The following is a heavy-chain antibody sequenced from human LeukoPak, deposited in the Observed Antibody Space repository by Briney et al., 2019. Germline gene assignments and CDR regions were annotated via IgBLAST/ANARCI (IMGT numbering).Heavy chain of an antibody. V-gene: IGHV3-13*01. CDR3: AKAVVPVISQHYFDY. CDR1: GFTLNNYD. Sequence: GGSLRLSCAASGFTLNNYDMHWVRHTTGKGPEWVSGIGTSGDTYYSDSAKGRFTISRDNSKNTLYLRMNSLRAEDTAVYYCAKAVVPVISQHYFDYWGQGTLVTVSS. D-gene: IGHD3-22*01. J-gene: IGHJ4*02. CDR2: IGTSGDT.